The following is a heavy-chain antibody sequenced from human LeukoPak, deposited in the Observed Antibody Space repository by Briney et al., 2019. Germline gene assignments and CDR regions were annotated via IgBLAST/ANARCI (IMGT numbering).Heavy chain of an antibody. CDR3: ARFLSGWDF. CDR1: GGSISSSSYY. J-gene: IGHJ4*02. Sequence: SETLSLTCTVSGGSISSSSYYWGWIRQPPGKGLEWIGSIYYSGSTYYNPSLKSRVTISVDTSKNQFSLKLSSVTAADTAVYYCARFLSGWDFWGQGTLVTVSS. V-gene: IGHV4-39*01. CDR2: IYYSGST. D-gene: IGHD6-19*01.